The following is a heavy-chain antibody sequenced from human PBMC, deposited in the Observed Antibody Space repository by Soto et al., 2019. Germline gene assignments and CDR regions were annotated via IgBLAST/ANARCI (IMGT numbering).Heavy chain of an antibody. CDR2: IIPIFGTA. CDR3: ATSPTTGKNYYYYGMDV. D-gene: IGHD4-4*01. Sequence: SVKVSCKASGGTFSSYAISWVRQAPGQGLEWMGGIIPIFGTANYAQKFQGRVTMTEDTSTDTAYMELSSLRSEDTAVYYCATSPTTGKNYYYYGMDVWGQGTTVTVSS. CDR1: GGTFSSYA. V-gene: IGHV1-69*06. J-gene: IGHJ6*02.